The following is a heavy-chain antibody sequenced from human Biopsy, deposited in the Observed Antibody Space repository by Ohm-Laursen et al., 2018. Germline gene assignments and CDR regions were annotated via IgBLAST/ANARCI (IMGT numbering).Heavy chain of an antibody. CDR3: PRHPTHRIQQIDY. D-gene: IGHD5-18*01. CDR2: IYYSGST. Sequence: TLSLTCTVSGGSISRYYWSWIRQPPGKGLEWIGYIYYSGSTNYNPSLKSRVTISVDTSKNQFSLRLSSVTAADTAVYYCPRHPTHRIQQIDYWGQGTLVTVSS. J-gene: IGHJ4*02. V-gene: IGHV4-59*08. CDR1: GGSISRYY.